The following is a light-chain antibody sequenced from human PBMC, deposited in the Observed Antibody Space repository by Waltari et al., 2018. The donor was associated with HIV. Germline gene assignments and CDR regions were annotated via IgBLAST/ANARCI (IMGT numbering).Light chain of an antibody. V-gene: IGKV1-27*01. CDR1: QGISSY. CDR3: QKYNSAPRT. Sequence: DIQMTQSPSSLSASVGDRVTITCRVSQGISSYLAWYRQKPGKVPELLIYGASTLQSGVPSRFSGSGSGTDFTLTISSLQPEDVATYFCQKYNSAPRTFGKGTKVEIK. CDR2: GAS. J-gene: IGKJ1*01.